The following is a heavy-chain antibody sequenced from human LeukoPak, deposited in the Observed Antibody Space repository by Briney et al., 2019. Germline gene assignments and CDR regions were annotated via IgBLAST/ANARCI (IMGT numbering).Heavy chain of an antibody. CDR2: ISGSGGST. CDR3: AKAVVATIYYYYYMDV. CDR1: GFTFSTYW. D-gene: IGHD5-12*01. V-gene: IGHV3-23*01. Sequence: GSLRLSCEASGFTFSTYWMSWVRQAPGKGLEWVSAISGSGGSTYYADSVKGRFTISRDNSKNTLYLQMNSLRAEDTAVYYCAKAVVATIYYYYYMDVWGKGTTVTVSS. J-gene: IGHJ6*03.